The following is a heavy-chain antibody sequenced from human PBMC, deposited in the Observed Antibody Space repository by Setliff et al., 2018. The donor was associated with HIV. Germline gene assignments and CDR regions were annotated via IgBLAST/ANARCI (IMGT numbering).Heavy chain of an antibody. V-gene: IGHV4-34*01. Sequence: SETLSLTCAVYGGSFSGNYWSWIRQPPGKGLEWIGEVNHGGRLNYNPSLKSRVTISVDTSKNQFSLRLTSVTAADTALYYCARFHFYHYDDEYYGYYFDYWGQGTLVTSPQ. CDR2: VNHGGRL. CDR3: ARFHFYHYDDEYYGYYFDY. J-gene: IGHJ4*02. CDR1: GGSFSGNY. D-gene: IGHD3-22*01.